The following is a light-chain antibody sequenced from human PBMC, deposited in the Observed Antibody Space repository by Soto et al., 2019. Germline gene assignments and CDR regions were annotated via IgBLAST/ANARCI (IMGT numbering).Light chain of an antibody. J-gene: IGLJ3*02. V-gene: IGLV2-23*02. CDR2: EVD. CDR1: SSDVGSYNL. CDR3: CSYAGSSSWV. Sequence: QSVLTQPASVSGSPGQSLTISCTGTSSDVGSYNLVSWYQQYLGKAPKLIIYEVDERPSGVSNRFSASKSGNTASLTISGLQAEDEADYYRCSYAGSSSWVFGGGTKLTVL.